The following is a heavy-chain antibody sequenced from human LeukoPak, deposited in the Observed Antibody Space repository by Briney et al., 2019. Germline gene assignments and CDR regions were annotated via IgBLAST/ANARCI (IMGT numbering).Heavy chain of an antibody. Sequence: GGSLRLSCAASGFTFSSYGMHWVRQAPGKGLEWVALIQYDGSNKYYADSVKGRFTISRDNSKNTLYLQMNSLRAEDTAVYYCAKGTIRYCSSTGCYIDYWGQGTLVTVSS. D-gene: IGHD2-2*01. CDR2: IQYDGSNK. CDR1: GFTFSSYG. V-gene: IGHV3-30*02. CDR3: AKGTIRYCSSTGCYIDY. J-gene: IGHJ4*02.